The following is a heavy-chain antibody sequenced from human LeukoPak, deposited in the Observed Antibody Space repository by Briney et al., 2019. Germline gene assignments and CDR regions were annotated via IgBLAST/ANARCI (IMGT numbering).Heavy chain of an antibody. CDR3: ARDLYYYGSGSHSIPSY. J-gene: IGHJ4*02. CDR2: INHSGST. Sequence: SETLSLTCAVYGGSFSGYYWSWIRQPPGKGLEWIGEINHSGSTNYNPSLRSRVTISVDTSKNQFSLKLNSVTAADTAVYYCARDLYYYGSGSHSIPSYWGQGTLVTVSS. CDR1: GGSFSGYY. V-gene: IGHV4-34*01. D-gene: IGHD3-10*01.